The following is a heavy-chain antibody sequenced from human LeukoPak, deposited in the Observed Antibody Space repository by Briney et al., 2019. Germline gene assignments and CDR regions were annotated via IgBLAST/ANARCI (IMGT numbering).Heavy chain of an antibody. CDR2: INPNSGGT. V-gene: IGHV1-2*02. Sequence: ASVKVSCKASGYTFTGYYIHWVRQAPGQGLEWMGWINPNSGGTNCAQKFQGRVTMTRDTSISTAYMEVTRLRSDDTAVYYCARGSFYASGNYLVDYWGQGTLITVSS. CDR1: GYTFTGYY. D-gene: IGHD2/OR15-2a*01. CDR3: ARGSFYASGNYLVDY. J-gene: IGHJ4*02.